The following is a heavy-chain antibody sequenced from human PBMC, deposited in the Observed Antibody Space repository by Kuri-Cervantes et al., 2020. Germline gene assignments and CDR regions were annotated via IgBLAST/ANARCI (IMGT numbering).Heavy chain of an antibody. Sequence: ASVKVSCKASGYTFTSYDINWVRQATGQGLEWMGWMNPNSGNTGYAQKFQGRVTISADESTSTVYMELRSLRSDDTAVYYCARDASSSWSIYYYYYMDVWGKGTTVTVSS. D-gene: IGHD6-13*01. V-gene: IGHV1-8*01. J-gene: IGHJ6*03. CDR2: MNPNSGNT. CDR3: ARDASSSWSIYYYYYMDV. CDR1: GYTFTSYD.